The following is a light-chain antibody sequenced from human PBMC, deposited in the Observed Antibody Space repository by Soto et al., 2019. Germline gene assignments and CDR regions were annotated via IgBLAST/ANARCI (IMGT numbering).Light chain of an antibody. CDR1: SSDVGGYIY. Sequence: QSALTQPASMSGSPGQSITISCTGSSSDVGGYIYVSWYQQHPGKAPKLLIYEVSNRPSGVSNRFSGSKSGTTASLTISGLQAEDEADYYCSSYTTSSPYVFGSGTKLTVL. CDR3: SSYTTSSPYV. J-gene: IGLJ1*01. V-gene: IGLV2-14*01. CDR2: EVS.